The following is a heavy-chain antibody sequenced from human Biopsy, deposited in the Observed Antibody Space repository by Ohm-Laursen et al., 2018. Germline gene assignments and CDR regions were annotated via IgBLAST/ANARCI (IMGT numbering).Heavy chain of an antibody. CDR3: ARDRGYYSDRTVPGYFDL. D-gene: IGHD3-22*01. CDR2: LFTSGTT. J-gene: IGHJ2*01. V-gene: IGHV4-4*07. CDR1: GDSVTKYY. Sequence: SDTLSLTCTVSGDSVTKYYWSWIRQPPGKGLEWIGRLFTSGTTNYSPSLNNRVTMSVDTSKNQFSLRLTSVTAADTAIYYCARDRGYYSDRTVPGYFDLWGRGTLVTVSS.